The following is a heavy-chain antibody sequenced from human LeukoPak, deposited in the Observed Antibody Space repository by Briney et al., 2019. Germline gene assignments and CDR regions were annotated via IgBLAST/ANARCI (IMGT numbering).Heavy chain of an antibody. V-gene: IGHV1-2*02. CDR2: INLNTGDT. CDR1: GYTFTDHY. J-gene: IGHJ4*02. CDR3: ARGGSSWGFGFDY. D-gene: IGHD6-13*01. Sequence: ASVKVSCKASGYTFTDHYIHWVRQAPGQGPEWMGWINLNTGDTGCAQKFQDRVTLTRDTSITTAYMELSRLRSDDTAVYYCARGGSSWGFGFDYWGQGTLVTVSS.